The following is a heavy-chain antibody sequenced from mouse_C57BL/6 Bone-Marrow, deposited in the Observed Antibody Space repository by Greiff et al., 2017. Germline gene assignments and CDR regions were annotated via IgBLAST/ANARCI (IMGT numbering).Heavy chain of an antibody. CDR3: AREGTTVDWYFDV. Sequence: QVQLQQPGAELVMPGASVKLSCKASGYTFTSYWMHWVKQRPGQGLEWIGEIDPSDSYTNYHQKFKGKSTLTVDKSSSTAYMQLSSLTSEDSAVYYCAREGTTVDWYFDVWGTGTTVTVSA. D-gene: IGHD1-1*01. CDR1: GYTFTSYW. CDR2: IDPSDSYT. J-gene: IGHJ1*03. V-gene: IGHV1-69*01.